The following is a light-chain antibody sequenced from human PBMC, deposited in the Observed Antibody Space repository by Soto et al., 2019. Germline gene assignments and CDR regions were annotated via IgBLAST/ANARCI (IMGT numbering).Light chain of an antibody. CDR1: QSVSSTY. CDR2: GAF. CDR3: QNNGTSPPLYT. Sequence: EIVLTQSPGTLSLSPGERATLSCRASQSVSSTYLAWYRQKPGQAPRLLIFGAFNRAAGIPDRFSGSGSGTDFTLSISRLEPENFGVYYCQNNGTSPPLYTFGQGTWLEIK. J-gene: IGKJ2*01. V-gene: IGKV3-20*01.